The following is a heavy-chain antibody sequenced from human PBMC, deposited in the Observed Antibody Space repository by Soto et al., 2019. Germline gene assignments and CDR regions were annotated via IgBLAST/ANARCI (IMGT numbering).Heavy chain of an antibody. Sequence: PGGSLRLSCAASGSTFSSYGMHWVRQAPGKGLEWVAVISYDGSNKYYADSVKGRFTISRDNSKDTLYLQMNSLRAEDTAVYYCAKVLNYYDSSGYYDYWGQGTLVTV. D-gene: IGHD3-22*01. CDR2: ISYDGSNK. CDR1: GSTFSSYG. V-gene: IGHV3-30*18. J-gene: IGHJ4*02. CDR3: AKVLNYYDSSGYYDY.